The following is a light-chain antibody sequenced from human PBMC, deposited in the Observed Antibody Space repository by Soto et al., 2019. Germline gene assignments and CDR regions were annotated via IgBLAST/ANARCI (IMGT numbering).Light chain of an antibody. J-gene: IGLJ2*01. CDR1: SGHSTYI. CDR2: LEGSGTY. V-gene: IGLV4-60*03. Sequence: LLTQSSSASASLGSSVKLTCTLSSGHSTYIIAWHQQQPGKAPRYLMKLEGSGTYNKGSGVPDRFSGSSSGADRYLTISNLQSEDEADYYCETWDSNTVVFGGGTKLTVL. CDR3: ETWDSNTVV.